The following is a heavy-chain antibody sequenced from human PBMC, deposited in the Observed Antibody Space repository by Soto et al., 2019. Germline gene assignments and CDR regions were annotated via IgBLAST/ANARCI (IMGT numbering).Heavy chain of an antibody. V-gene: IGHV1-69*01. J-gene: IGHJ4*02. CDR1: GDIFSKYS. CDR2: IIPVFGTP. Sequence: QVQLVQSGAEVMQPGSSVKVSCKASGDIFSKYSITWVRQAPGQGLEWIGGIIPVFGTPNYAQKFQGRVTIAADDSTTTSYLEFSSPRSADTGVYYCARPSGGQIRFLAPCEYWGQGTLVTVSS. CDR3: ARPSGGQIRFLAPCEY. D-gene: IGHD3-3*01.